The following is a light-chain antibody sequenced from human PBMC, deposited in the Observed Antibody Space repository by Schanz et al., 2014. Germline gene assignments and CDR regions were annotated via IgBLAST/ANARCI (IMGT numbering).Light chain of an antibody. CDR2: AAS. Sequence: DIQMTQSPSSLSASVGDRVTITCRASQGISSYLAWYQQKPGKVPKLLIYAASTLQSGVPSRFSGSGSGTDFTLTIISLQPQDVATYYCQKYDIAPFTFGPGTKVDVK. CDR1: QGISSY. J-gene: IGKJ3*01. V-gene: IGKV1-27*01. CDR3: QKYDIAPFT.